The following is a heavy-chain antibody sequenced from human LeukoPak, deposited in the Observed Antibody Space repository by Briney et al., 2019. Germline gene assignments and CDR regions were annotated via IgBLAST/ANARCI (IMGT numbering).Heavy chain of an antibody. CDR3: ARDRVYDFWSGYPNWFDP. V-gene: IGHV4-34*01. Sequence: SETLPLTCAVYGGSFSGYYWSWIRQPPGKGLEWIGEINHSGSTNYNPSLKSRVTISVDTSKNQFSLKLSSVTAADTAVYYCARDRVYDFWSGYPNWFDPWGRGTLVTVSS. D-gene: IGHD3-3*01. J-gene: IGHJ5*02. CDR1: GGSFSGYY. CDR2: INHSGST.